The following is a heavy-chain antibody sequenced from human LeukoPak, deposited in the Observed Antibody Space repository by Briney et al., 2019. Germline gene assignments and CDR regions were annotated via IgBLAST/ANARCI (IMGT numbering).Heavy chain of an antibody. CDR1: GYTFTSYA. CDR2: INAGNGNT. J-gene: IGHJ4*02. V-gene: IGHV1-3*01. Sequence: ASVKVSCKASGYTFTSYAMHWVRQAPRQRLEWMGWINAGNGNTKYSQKFQGRVTITRDTSASTAYMELSSLRSEDTAVYYCARDHSSGLYYFDYWGQGTLVTVSS. CDR3: ARDHSSGLYYFDY. D-gene: IGHD6-19*01.